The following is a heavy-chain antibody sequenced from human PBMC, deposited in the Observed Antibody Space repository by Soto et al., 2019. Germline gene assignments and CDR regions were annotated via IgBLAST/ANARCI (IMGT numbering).Heavy chain of an antibody. V-gene: IGHV4-4*02. CDR3: ARGRDSSSWFTNNWFDP. CDR1: GGSISGSNW. CDR2: IYHSGST. Sequence: SETLSLTCAVSGGSISGSNWWSWVRQPPGKGLEWIGEIYHSGSTNYNPSLKSRVTISVDKSKNQFSLKLSSVTAADTAVYYCARGRDSSSWFTNNWFDPWGQGTLVT. D-gene: IGHD6-13*01. J-gene: IGHJ5*02.